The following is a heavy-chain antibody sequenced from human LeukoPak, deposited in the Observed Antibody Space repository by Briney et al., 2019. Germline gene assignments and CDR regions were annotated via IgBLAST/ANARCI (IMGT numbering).Heavy chain of an antibody. J-gene: IGHJ4*02. Sequence: GGSLRLSCAASGFTFSSFAMSWVRQAPGKGLECVSLISANGGATYYADSVKGRFTISRDNSKSTLYLQMNSLRADDTAVYYCAKASGSPYYFDYWGQGTLVTVSS. CDR1: GFTFSSFA. V-gene: IGHV3-23*01. CDR2: ISANGGAT. CDR3: AKASGSPYYFDY. D-gene: IGHD3-10*01.